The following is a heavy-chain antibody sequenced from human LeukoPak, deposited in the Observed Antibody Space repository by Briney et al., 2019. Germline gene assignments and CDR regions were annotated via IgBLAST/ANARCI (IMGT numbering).Heavy chain of an antibody. CDR2: INHSGST. CDR1: GGSFSGYY. D-gene: IGHD3-9*01. Sequence: SETLSLTCAVYGGSFSGYYWSWIRQPPGKGLEWIGEINHSGSTNYNPSLKSRVTISVDTSKNQFSLKLSSVTAADTAVYYCARSYYDILTGYYPRYYFDYWGQGTLATVSS. CDR3: ARSYYDILTGYYPRYYFDY. V-gene: IGHV4-34*01. J-gene: IGHJ4*02.